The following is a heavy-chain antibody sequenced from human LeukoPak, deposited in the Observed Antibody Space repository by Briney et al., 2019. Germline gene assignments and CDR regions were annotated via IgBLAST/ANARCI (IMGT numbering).Heavy chain of an antibody. J-gene: IGHJ3*02. CDR2: IWYDGSNK. V-gene: IGHV3-33*06. CDR1: GFTFSSYG. Sequence: PGGSLRLSCAASGFTFSSYGMHWVRQAPGKGLEWVAVIWYDGSNKYYADSVKGRFTISRDNSKNTLYLQMNSLRAEDTAVYYCAKDIYGGNPLYDAFDIRGQGTMVTVSS. D-gene: IGHD4-23*01. CDR3: AKDIYGGNPLYDAFDI.